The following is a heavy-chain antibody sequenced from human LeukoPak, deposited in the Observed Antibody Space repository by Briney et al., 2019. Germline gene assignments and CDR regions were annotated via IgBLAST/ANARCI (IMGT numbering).Heavy chain of an antibody. V-gene: IGHV3-23*01. D-gene: IGHD2-21*02. J-gene: IGHJ4*02. Sequence: GGSLRLSCAASGFTFSSYAMSWVRQAPGKGLEWVSAISGSGGSTYYTDSVKGRFTISRDNSKNTLYLQMNSLRAEDTAVYYCAKGTYCGGDCYYYWGQGTLVTASS. CDR3: AKGTYCGGDCYYY. CDR1: GFTFSSYA. CDR2: ISGSGGST.